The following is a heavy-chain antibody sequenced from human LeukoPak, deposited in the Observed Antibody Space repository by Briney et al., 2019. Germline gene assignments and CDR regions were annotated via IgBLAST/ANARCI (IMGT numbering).Heavy chain of an antibody. J-gene: IGHJ6*02. CDR1: GGSISNYY. CDR2: IYYSGST. V-gene: IGHV4-59*01. Sequence: SETLSLTCTVSGGSISNYYWSWIRQPPGKGLEWIGYIYYSGSTNYNPSLKSRVTISVDTSKNQFSLKLSPVTAADTAVYYCARRKGFLGTYGMDVWGQGTTVTVSS. CDR3: ARRKGFLGTYGMDV. D-gene: IGHD3-3*01.